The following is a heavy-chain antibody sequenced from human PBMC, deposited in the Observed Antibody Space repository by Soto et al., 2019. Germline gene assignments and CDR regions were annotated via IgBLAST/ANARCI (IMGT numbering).Heavy chain of an antibody. CDR1: GFTFSSYS. CDR3: AREDDSSASWYFDY. CDR2: ISSSSSYI. D-gene: IGHD3-22*01. Sequence: GGSLRLSCAASGFTFSSYSMNWVRQAPGKGLEWVSSISSSSSYIYYADSVKGRFTISRDNAKNSLYLQMNSLRAEDTAVYYCAREDDSSASWYFDYWGQGTLVTVSS. J-gene: IGHJ4*02. V-gene: IGHV3-21*01.